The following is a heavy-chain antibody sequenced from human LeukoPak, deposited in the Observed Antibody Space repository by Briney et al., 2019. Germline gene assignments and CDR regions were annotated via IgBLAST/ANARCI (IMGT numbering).Heavy chain of an antibody. CDR1: GGSISSYY. CDR2: ISYSGTT. D-gene: IGHD3-16*02. V-gene: IGHV4-59*04. CDR3: ARRSYDYVWGSYRPRPLDY. J-gene: IGHJ4*02. Sequence: SETLSLTCTVSGGSISSYYWSWIRQPPGKGLEWIGSISYSGTTYYKTTLQSRLTMSLDTSKNQFSLKLSSVTAADTAVYYCARRSYDYVWGSYRPRPLDYWGQGTLVTVSS.